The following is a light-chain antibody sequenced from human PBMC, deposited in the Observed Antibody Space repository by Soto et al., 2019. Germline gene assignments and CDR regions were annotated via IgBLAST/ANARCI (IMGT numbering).Light chain of an antibody. V-gene: IGKV1-8*01. CDR3: QQYYSYPLT. Sequence: AIRTSQSASSFSATPGDRVTNTCRASQGISSYLAWYQQKPGKAPKLLIYAASTLQSGVPSRFSGSGSGTDFTLTISCLQSEDFATYYCQQYYSYPLTFGQGTTVDIK. CDR1: QGISSY. J-gene: IGKJ1*01. CDR2: AAS.